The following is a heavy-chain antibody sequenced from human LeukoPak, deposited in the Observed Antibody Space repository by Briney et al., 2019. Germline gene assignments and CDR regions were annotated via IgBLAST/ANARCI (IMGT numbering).Heavy chain of an antibody. CDR1: GFTFTSYA. V-gene: IGHV3-23*01. J-gene: IGHJ4*02. CDR3: AKDSRLIITYFDS. CDR2: ISSGGGNT. D-gene: IGHD3-22*01. Sequence: GGSLRLSCATSGFTFTSYAMSWVRQAPGKGLEWLSGISSGGGNTYYADSVRGRLTISRDNSKNTLYLQMHSLRADDTAVYFCAKDSRLIITYFDSWGQGTLVTVSS.